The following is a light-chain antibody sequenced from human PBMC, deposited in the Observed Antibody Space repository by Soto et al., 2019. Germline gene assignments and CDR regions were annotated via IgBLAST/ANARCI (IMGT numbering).Light chain of an antibody. V-gene: IGKV1-5*03. CDR3: QQYNSYPIT. CDR1: QSISSW. CDR2: KAS. Sequence: DIQMTQSPSTLSAFVGDRVTNTCRASQSISSWLAWNQQKPGKAPKSLIYKASSLESGVPSRFSGGGSGTEFTLTISSLQPDDFATYYCQQYNSYPITFGQGTRLEIK. J-gene: IGKJ5*01.